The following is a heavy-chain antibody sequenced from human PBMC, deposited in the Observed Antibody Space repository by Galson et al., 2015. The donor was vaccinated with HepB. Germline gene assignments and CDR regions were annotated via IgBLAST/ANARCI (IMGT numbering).Heavy chain of an antibody. CDR1: GYDFTTYW. D-gene: IGHD3-22*01. Sequence: SGAEVKTPGESLKISCKGSGYDFTTYWIGWFRQAPGKGLEWVGFIRSKAYGGTTEYAASVKGRFIISRDDSKSIAYLRVNSLKIEDTAVYYCSRPKYYFDSRGYYRDSFDVWGQGTLVTVSS. J-gene: IGHJ3*01. V-gene: IGHV3-49*05. CDR2: IRSKAYGGTT. CDR3: SRPKYYFDSRGYYRDSFDV.